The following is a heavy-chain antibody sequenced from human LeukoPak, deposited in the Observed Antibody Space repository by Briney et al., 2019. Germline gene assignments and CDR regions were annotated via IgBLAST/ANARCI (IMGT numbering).Heavy chain of an antibody. J-gene: IGHJ4*02. Sequence: GGSLRLSCAASGFTFSSYGMHWVRQAPGKGLEWVAFIRYDGSNKYYADSVKGRFIISRDNSKNTLYLQMNSLRAEDTAVYYCAKDKDVLLWFGESNDYWGQGTLVTVSS. CDR1: GFTFSSYG. CDR2: IRYDGSNK. CDR3: AKDKDVLLWFGESNDY. V-gene: IGHV3-30*02. D-gene: IGHD3-10*01.